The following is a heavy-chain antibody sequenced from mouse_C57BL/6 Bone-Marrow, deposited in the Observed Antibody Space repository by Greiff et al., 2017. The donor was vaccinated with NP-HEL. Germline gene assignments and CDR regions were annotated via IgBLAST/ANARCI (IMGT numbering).Heavy chain of an antibody. J-gene: IGHJ4*01. CDR3: ARADYYDYDGEAMDY. V-gene: IGHV1-64*01. CDR1: GYTFTSYW. D-gene: IGHD2-4*01. CDR2: IHPNSGST. Sequence: QVQLQQPGAELVKPGASVKLSCKASGYTFTSYWMPWVKQRPGQGLEWIGMIHPNSGSTNYTEKFKSKATLTVDKSSSTAYMQLSSLTSEDSAVYYSARADYYDYDGEAMDYWGQGTSVTVSS.